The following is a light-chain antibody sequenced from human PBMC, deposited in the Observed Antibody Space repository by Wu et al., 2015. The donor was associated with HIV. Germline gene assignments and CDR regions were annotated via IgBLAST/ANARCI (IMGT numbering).Light chain of an antibody. V-gene: IGKV1-27*01. J-gene: IGKJ4*01. CDR3: QKYNNVPLT. CDR2: AAS. CDR1: QAIGNF. Sequence: DIQMTQSPSSLSASLGDRVTITCRASQAIGNFLAWYQQKPGKVPKLLISAASTLQSGVPSRFSGSGSGTDFTLTINSLQAEDVATYYCQKYNNVPLTFGGGTKVEIK.